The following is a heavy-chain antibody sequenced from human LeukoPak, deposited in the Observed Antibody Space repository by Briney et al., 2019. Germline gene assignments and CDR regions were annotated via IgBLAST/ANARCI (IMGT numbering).Heavy chain of an antibody. CDR3: ARAEWLGFRYYGMDV. Sequence: SVKVSCKASGGTFSSYAISWVRQAPGQGLEWTGGIIPIFGTANYAQKFQGRVTITADESTSTAYMELSSLRSEDTAVYYCARAEWLGFRYYGMDVWGQGTTVTVSS. J-gene: IGHJ6*02. CDR1: GGTFSSYA. D-gene: IGHD3-3*01. V-gene: IGHV1-69*13. CDR2: IIPIFGTA.